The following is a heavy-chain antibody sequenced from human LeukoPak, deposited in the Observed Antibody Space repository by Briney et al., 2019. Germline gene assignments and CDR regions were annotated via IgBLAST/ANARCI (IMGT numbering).Heavy chain of an antibody. V-gene: IGHV4-59*01. CDR1: GGSISSYY. CDR2: IYYSGST. CDR3: ARAQLNLLVDFGMDV. D-gene: IGHD1-1*01. Sequence: SETLSLTCTVSGGSISSYYWSWIRQPPGKGLEWIGYIYYSGSTNYNPSLKSRVTISVDTSKTQFSLKLSSVTAVDTAVYYCARAQLNLLVDFGMDVWGQGTTVTVSS. J-gene: IGHJ6*02.